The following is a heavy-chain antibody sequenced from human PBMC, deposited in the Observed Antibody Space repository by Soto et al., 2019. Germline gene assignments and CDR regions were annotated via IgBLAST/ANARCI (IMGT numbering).Heavy chain of an antibody. CDR1: GGSISSYY. CDR3: ARWAPAYCSGGSCYQYHASGMGG. CDR2: IYYSVST. D-gene: IGHD2-15*01. J-gene: IGHJ6*02. Sequence: PSETLSLTCTVSGGSISSYYWSWVRQPPGKGLEWIGYIYYSVSTNYTPSLKSRVTISVDTSKNQFSLKMSSVTAADTAVYYCARWAPAYCSGGSCYQYHASGMGGWGQGTRVTVSS. V-gene: IGHV4-59*01.